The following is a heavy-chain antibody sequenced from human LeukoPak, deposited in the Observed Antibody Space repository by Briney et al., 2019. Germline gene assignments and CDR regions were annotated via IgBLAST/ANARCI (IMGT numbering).Heavy chain of an antibody. CDR1: GYTFTSYG. J-gene: IGHJ6*04. Sequence: ASVKVSCKASGYTFTSYGISWVRQAPGQGLEWMGWISAYNGNTNYAQKLQGRVTMTTDTSTSTAYMELRSLRSDDTAVYYCAREMCGSTGCYWEPLSYGMDVWGKGTTVTVSS. CDR2: ISAYNGNT. CDR3: AREMCGSTGCYWEPLSYGMDV. V-gene: IGHV1-18*04. D-gene: IGHD2-2*01.